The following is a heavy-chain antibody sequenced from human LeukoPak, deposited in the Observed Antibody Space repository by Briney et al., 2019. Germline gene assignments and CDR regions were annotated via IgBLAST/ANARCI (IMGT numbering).Heavy chain of an antibody. CDR2: IYYSGST. Sequence: SETLSLTCTVSGGSISSYYWSWIRQPPGKGLEWIGYIYYSGSTNYNPSLKSRVTISVDTSKNQFSLKLSSVTAADTAVYYCARGYCTNGVCRDFDYWGQGTLVTVSS. CDR3: ARGYCTNGVCRDFDY. V-gene: IGHV4-59*12. CDR1: GGSISSYY. D-gene: IGHD2-8*01. J-gene: IGHJ4*02.